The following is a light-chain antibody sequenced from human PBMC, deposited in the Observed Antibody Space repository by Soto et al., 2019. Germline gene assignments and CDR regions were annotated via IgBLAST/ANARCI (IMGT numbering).Light chain of an antibody. V-gene: IGLV2-14*01. CDR2: GVS. Sequence: QSALTQPASVSDSPGQSITISCTGTSSDVGGYNYVSWYQHHPGKAPRLMIYGVSNRPSGVSNRFSGSKSGNTASLIISGLQAEDEAHYYCSSYTSSTSYVFGTGTKVTVL. J-gene: IGLJ1*01. CDR1: SSDVGGYNY. CDR3: SSYTSSTSYV.